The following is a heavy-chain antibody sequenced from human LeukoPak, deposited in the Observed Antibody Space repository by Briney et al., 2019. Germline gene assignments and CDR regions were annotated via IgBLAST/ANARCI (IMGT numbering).Heavy chain of an antibody. D-gene: IGHD3-22*01. CDR1: GFTFSNSY. CDR3: AMNSNFDTHDY. CDR2: IKEDGSAK. Sequence: GGSLRLSCAASGFTFSNSYMSWVRQAPGKGLEWVATIKEDGSAKYYVDSVRGRFSISRDNAKNSLYLQMNSLSAEDTAVYYCAMNSNFDTHDYWGQGTLVTVSS. J-gene: IGHJ4*02. V-gene: IGHV3-7*01.